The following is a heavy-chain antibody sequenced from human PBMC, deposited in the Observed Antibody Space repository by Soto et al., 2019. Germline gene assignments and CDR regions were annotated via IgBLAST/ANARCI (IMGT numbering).Heavy chain of an antibody. J-gene: IGHJ4*02. D-gene: IGHD1-26*01. Sequence: QLVQSGAEVKKPGSSVNISCKASGGTFSSLGLSWVRQAPGQGLEWMGGIIPISGTTNYAQNFQGRVTITADKVTSTAYMELTSLTSEDTAVYYCARATTKDGTWGQGTLVTVSS. CDR3: ARATTKDGT. CDR1: GGTFSSLG. V-gene: IGHV1-69*06. CDR2: IIPISGTT.